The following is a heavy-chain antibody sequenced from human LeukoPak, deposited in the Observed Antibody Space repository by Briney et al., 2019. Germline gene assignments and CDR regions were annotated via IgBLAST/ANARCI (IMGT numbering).Heavy chain of an antibody. CDR3: ARGAAAPDCSGGSCYRLDY. CDR1: GGTFSSYA. CDR2: IIPILGIA. J-gene: IGHJ4*02. V-gene: IGHV1-69*04. D-gene: IGHD2-15*01. Sequence: ASVKVSCKASGGTFSSYAISWVRHAPGQGLEWMGRIIPILGIANYAQKFQGRVTITADKSTSTAYMELSSLRSEDTAVYYCARGAAAPDCSGGSCYRLDYWGQGTLVTVSS.